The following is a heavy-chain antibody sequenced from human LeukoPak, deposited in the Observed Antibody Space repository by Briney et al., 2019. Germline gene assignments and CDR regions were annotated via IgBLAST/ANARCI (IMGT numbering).Heavy chain of an antibody. CDR1: GFTFSSYG. CDR3: AKVSGYQFGELPFDY. D-gene: IGHD3-10*01. V-gene: IGHV3-30*02. Sequence: HPGGSLRLSCAASGFTFSSYGMHWVRQAPGKGLEWVAFIRYDGSNKYYADSVKGRFTISRDNSKNTLYLQMNSLRAEDTAVYYCAKVSGYQFGELPFDYWGQGTLVTVSS. J-gene: IGHJ4*02. CDR2: IRYDGSNK.